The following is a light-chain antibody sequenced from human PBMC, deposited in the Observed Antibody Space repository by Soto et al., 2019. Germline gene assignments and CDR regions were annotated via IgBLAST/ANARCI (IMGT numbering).Light chain of an antibody. CDR3: ETWDSNNWV. CDR1: SGHSSYI. V-gene: IGLV4-60*02. Sequence: QPVLTQSSSASASLGSSVKLTCTLSSGHSSYIIAWHQQQPGKAPRYLMKLEGSGNYNKGSGVPDRFSGSSSGADLYLTISNLQFEDEADYYCETWDSNNWVFGGGTKLTVL. J-gene: IGLJ3*02. CDR2: LEGSGNY.